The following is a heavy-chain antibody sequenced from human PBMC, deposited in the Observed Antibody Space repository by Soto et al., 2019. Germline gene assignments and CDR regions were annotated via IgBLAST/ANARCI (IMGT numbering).Heavy chain of an antibody. V-gene: IGHV5-10-1*01. D-gene: IGHD6-25*01. CDR2: IDPSDSYT. CDR1: GYRFTGYW. J-gene: IGHJ5*02. CDR3: ARFQSQRGFDP. Sequence: DSLTISCKGSGYRFTGYWISLVRQMPGKGLEWMGRIDPSDSYTNYSPSFQGHVTISVDKTISTAYLQWSSLKASDTAMYYCARFQSQRGFDPWGQGTLVTVSS.